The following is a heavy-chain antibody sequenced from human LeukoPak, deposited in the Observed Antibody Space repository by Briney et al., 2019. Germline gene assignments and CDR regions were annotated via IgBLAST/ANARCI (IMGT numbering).Heavy chain of an antibody. J-gene: IGHJ4*02. Sequence: ASVKVSCKASGYTFTGYYMHWVRQAPGQGLEWMGWINPNSGGTNYAQKFQGWVTMTRDTSISTAYMELSRLRSDDTAVYYCARDAGDILTGYTLDYWGQGTLVTVSS. D-gene: IGHD3-9*01. V-gene: IGHV1-2*04. CDR1: GYTFTGYY. CDR3: ARDAGDILTGYTLDY. CDR2: INPNSGGT.